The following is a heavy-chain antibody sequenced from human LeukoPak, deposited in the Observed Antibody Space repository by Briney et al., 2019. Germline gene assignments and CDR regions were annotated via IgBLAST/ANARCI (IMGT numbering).Heavy chain of an antibody. CDR3: ARPSPPGDGYNPCDY. Sequence: PGRSLRLSCAASGFTFDDYGMHWVRQAPGKGLEWVAVISNDERNKYYTDSVKGRFTISRDNSKSTVYLQMNSLRPEDTAVYYCARPSPPGDGYNPCDYWGPGALVIVSS. CDR2: ISNDERNK. J-gene: IGHJ4*02. CDR1: GFTFDDYG. V-gene: IGHV3-30*03. D-gene: IGHD5-24*01.